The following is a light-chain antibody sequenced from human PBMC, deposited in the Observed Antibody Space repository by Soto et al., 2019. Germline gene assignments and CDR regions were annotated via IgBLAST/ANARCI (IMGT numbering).Light chain of an antibody. CDR1: QNVNNNY. V-gene: IGKV3D-20*02. CDR3: QQRYRWPPIT. Sequence: ETVLTQPPRPLCVYPGERTPVSCRAIQNVNNNYLVWYQQRPGQAPGLLIHDASNRATGVPARFSGSGSGTDFTLTISSLEPEDFAVYYCQQRYRWPPITFGQGTRLEIK. CDR2: DAS. J-gene: IGKJ5*01.